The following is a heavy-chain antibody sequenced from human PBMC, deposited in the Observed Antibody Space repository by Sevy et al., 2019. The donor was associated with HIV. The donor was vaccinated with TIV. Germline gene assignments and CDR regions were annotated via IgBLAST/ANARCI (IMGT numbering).Heavy chain of an antibody. D-gene: IGHD2-8*01. Sequence: ASVKVSCKASGGTFSGYAISWVRQAPGQGLEWMGGIIPIFGVGNYAQKFQGRITITADESAATSYLDLSSLRSEDTAVYYCAWCQIGIPSAYLYGMDLWGQGTTVTVSS. CDR1: GGTFSGYA. CDR2: IIPIFGVG. V-gene: IGHV1-69*13. J-gene: IGHJ6*02. CDR3: AWCQIGIPSAYLYGMDL.